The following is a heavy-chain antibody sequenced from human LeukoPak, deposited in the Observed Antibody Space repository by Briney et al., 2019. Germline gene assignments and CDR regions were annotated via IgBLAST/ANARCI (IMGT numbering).Heavy chain of an antibody. V-gene: IGHV4-59*01. Sequence: PSETLSLTCTVSGGSISGYYWSWIRQPPGKGLEWIGYIYYSGSTNYNPSLKSRVTISVDTSKNQFSLKLSSVTAADTAVYYCARDGYEDAFDIWGQGTMVTVSS. D-gene: IGHD2-2*01. CDR1: GGSISGYY. CDR3: ARDGYEDAFDI. CDR2: IYYSGST. J-gene: IGHJ3*02.